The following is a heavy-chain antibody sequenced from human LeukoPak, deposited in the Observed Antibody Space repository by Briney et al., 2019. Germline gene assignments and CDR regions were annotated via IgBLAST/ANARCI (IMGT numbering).Heavy chain of an antibody. D-gene: IGHD1-14*01. Sequence: GGSLRLSCAASGFNFGNHWMDWVRQAPGKGPEWVAHIEENGIEKRYADSVKGRFTISRDNVKQSLCLQMSSLRAEDTAVYYCARGPGDFDASDIWGQGTVVSVSS. V-gene: IGHV3-7*01. CDR3: ARGPGDFDASDI. CDR2: IEENGIEK. J-gene: IGHJ3*02. CDR1: GFNFGNHW.